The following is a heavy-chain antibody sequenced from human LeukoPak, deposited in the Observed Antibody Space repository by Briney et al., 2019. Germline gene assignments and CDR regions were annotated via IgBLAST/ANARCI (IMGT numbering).Heavy chain of an antibody. D-gene: IGHD2-2*01. J-gene: IGHJ5*02. V-gene: IGHV1-2*02. CDR2: INPNSGGT. CDR1: GYTFTGYY. CDR3: ARGPSVRVVVPAAKLDP. Sequence: ASVKVSCKASGYTFTGYYMHWVRQAPGQGLEWMGWINPNSGGTNYAQKFQGRVTMTRDTSISTAYMGLSRLRSDDTAVYYCARGPSVRVVVPAAKLDPWGQGTLVTVSS.